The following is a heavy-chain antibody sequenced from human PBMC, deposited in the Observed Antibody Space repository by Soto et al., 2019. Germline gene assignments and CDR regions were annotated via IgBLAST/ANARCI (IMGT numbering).Heavy chain of an antibody. D-gene: IGHD3-10*01. CDR2: INPGNGKT. CDR3: ARDPLWFTELLFTSPMDV. J-gene: IGHJ6*02. V-gene: IGHV1-3*01. CDR1: GYTFTSYA. Sequence: ASVKVSCKASGYTFTSYAMHWVRQAPGQRLEWMGWINPGNGKTKYSQKFQGRGTITRDTSASTAYMELSSLRSEDTAVYYCARDPLWFTELLFTSPMDVWGQGTTVTVSS.